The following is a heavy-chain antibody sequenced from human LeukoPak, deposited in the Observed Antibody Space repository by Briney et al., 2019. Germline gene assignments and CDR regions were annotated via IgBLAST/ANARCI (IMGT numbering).Heavy chain of an antibody. CDR1: GFTFDDYG. CDR3: AKGSGLYYYYYMDV. CDR2: INWNGGST. Sequence: GGSLRLSCAASGFTFDDYGMSWVRQAPGKGLEWVSGINWNGGSTGYADSVKGRFTISRDNSKNTLYLQMNSLRAEDTAVYYCAKGSGLYYYYYMDVWGKGTTVTISS. V-gene: IGHV3-20*04. D-gene: IGHD3-10*01. J-gene: IGHJ6*03.